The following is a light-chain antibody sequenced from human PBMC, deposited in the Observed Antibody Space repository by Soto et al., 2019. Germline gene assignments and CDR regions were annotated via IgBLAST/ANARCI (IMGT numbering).Light chain of an antibody. V-gene: IGKV3-15*01. CDR1: QTISND. CDR2: GAS. J-gene: IGKJ4*01. CDR3: QQNNKWPPVT. Sequence: EVVMTQSPATVSVSPGEGENISSRASQTISNDLAWYQQKPGQAPRLLIYGASTRATGVPARFSGGGSGTEFTLTISSLQSEDFAFYYCQQNNKWPPVTFGGGTKVDIK.